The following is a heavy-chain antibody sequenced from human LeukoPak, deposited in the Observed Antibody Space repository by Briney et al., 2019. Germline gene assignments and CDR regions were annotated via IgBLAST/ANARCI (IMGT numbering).Heavy chain of an antibody. D-gene: IGHD6-13*01. CDR3: ARGRTAAAGTARWGSVSGNLHHDY. CDR1: GGSISSTEW. CDR2: ISRGGNT. J-gene: IGHJ4*02. Sequence: SETLSLTCVVSGGSISSTEWWSWVRLPPGKGLEWIGEISRGGNTHYNPSLKSRVTISVDTSKNQFSLKLSSVTAADTAVYYCARGRTAAAGTARWGSVSGNLHHDYWGQGTLVTVSS. V-gene: IGHV4-4*02.